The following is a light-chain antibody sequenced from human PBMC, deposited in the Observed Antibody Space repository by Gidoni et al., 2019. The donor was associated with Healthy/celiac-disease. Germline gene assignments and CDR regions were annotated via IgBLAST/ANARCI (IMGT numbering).Light chain of an antibody. Sequence: PGTAPKRLIYGNSNPPSGVPDPFSGSKSGTSASLAITGLQAEDEADYYCQSYDSSPRAVFGGGTKLTVL. V-gene: IGLV1-40*01. CDR3: QSYDSSPRAV. J-gene: IGLJ2*01. CDR2: GNS.